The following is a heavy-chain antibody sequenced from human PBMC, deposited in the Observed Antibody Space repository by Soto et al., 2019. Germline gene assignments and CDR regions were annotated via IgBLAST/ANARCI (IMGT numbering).Heavy chain of an antibody. J-gene: IGHJ4*02. CDR1: GYSFTSLD. CDR2: MQPSTGRT. D-gene: IGHD1-26*01. V-gene: IGHV1-8*01. Sequence: ASVKVSCKASGYSFTSLDINWVRQTAGQGLEWMGWMQPSTGRTGYAQKFQGRVTMTRDTSINTAYMELTTLTSGDTAFYYCARGVSAGVDYWGQGTLVTVSS. CDR3: ARGVSAGVDY.